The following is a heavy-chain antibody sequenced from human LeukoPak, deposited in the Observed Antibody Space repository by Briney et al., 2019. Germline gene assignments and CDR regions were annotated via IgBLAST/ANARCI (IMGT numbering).Heavy chain of an antibody. CDR2: IAHSGST. CDR3: ARTPRFGFGLHFFDY. V-gene: IGHV4-39*07. CDR1: VDSISSSSYY. J-gene: IGHJ4*02. D-gene: IGHD3-10*01. Sequence: SETLSLTRTDSVDSISSSSYYRSWIRQPPGKGLEWIGEIAHSGSTNYNRSLKSRVTVSVDTSNHQFSLRLAAVTASYTALYYCARTPRFGFGLHFFDYWGQGALVTVSS.